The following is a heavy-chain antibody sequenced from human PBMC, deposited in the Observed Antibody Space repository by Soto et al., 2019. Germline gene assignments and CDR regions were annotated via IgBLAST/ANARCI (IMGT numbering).Heavy chain of an antibody. CDR3: ARELSGDSGYDRYYYGMDV. CDR1: GFTFSSYG. V-gene: IGHV3-33*01. Sequence: GGSLRLSCAASGFTFSSYGMHWVRQAPGKGLEWVAVIWYDGSNKYYANSVKGRFTISGDNSKNTLYLQMNSRRAEDTAVYYCARELSGDSGYDRYYYGMDVWGQGTTVTVSS. CDR2: IWYDGSNK. J-gene: IGHJ6*02. D-gene: IGHD5-12*01.